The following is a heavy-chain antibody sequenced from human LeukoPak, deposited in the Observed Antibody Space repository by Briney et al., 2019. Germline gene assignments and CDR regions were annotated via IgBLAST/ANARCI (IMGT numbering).Heavy chain of an antibody. CDR2: IYTSGST. Sequence: SQTLSLTCTVSGGSISSGSYYWSWIRQPAGKGLEWIGRIYTSGSTNYNPSLKSRVTISVDTSKNQFSLKLSSVTAADTAVYYCARHKYDFWSGYLDAFDIWGQGTMVTVSS. V-gene: IGHV4-61*02. D-gene: IGHD3-3*01. CDR1: GGSISSGSYY. CDR3: ARHKYDFWSGYLDAFDI. J-gene: IGHJ3*02.